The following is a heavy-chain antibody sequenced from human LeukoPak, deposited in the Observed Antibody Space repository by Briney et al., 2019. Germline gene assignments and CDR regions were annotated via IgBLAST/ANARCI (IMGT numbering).Heavy chain of an antibody. D-gene: IGHD3-22*01. CDR1: GFTFSSYA. CDR3: AKDLDYYDSSGPHDY. V-gene: IGHV3-23*01. CDR2: ISGSGGST. Sequence: GGSLRLSCAPSGFTFSSYAMGWVRQAPGKGLEWVSSISGSGGSTYYADSVKGRFTISRDNSKNTLYLQMNSLRAEDTAVYYCAKDLDYYDSSGPHDYWGQGTLVTVSS. J-gene: IGHJ4*02.